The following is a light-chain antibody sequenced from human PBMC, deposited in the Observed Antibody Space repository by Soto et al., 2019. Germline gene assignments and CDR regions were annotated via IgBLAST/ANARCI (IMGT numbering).Light chain of an antibody. J-gene: IGLJ1*01. Sequence: QPVLTQPPSVSGAPGQRVTISCTGSSSNIGAGYDVHWYQQLPGTAPKLLIYGNNNRPSGVPDRFSGSKSGASASLAITGLQAEDEADYYCSAYTVSRTYVFGTGTKLTVL. CDR3: SAYTVSRTYV. V-gene: IGLV1-40*01. CDR2: GNN. CDR1: SSNIGAGYD.